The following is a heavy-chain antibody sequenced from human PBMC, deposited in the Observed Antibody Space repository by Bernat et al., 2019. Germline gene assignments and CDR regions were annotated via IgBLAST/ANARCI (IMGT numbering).Heavy chain of an antibody. CDR1: GYSFPSYW. CDR3: ARHRAQTMALSYIYHYYCMDV. CDR2: IYPGDSET. Sequence: EVQLVQSGAEVTQPGKSLKISCKASGYSFPSYWIGWVRQMPGKGLEWMGMIYPGDSETTYNPTLQGQVTISADKSTSTVYMQWSSLKASDTAIYFCARHRAQTMALSYIYHYYCMDVWGNGTTVTVS. V-gene: IGHV5-51*01. J-gene: IGHJ6*03. D-gene: IGHD1-1*01.